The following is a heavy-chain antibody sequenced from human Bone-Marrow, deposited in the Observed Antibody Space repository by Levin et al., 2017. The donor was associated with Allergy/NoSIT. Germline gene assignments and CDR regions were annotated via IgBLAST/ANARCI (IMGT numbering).Heavy chain of an antibody. V-gene: IGHV3-53*01. J-gene: IGHJ4*02. CDR3: ARVRFPGYHGSGSYYNEYYFDS. Sequence: GGSLRLSCAASGFTVSGYYLSWVRQAPGKGLEWVSTIYDAGRTYYADSVKGRFTISRDNSKDTLYLQMNSLRADDTAVYYCARVRFPGYHGSGSYYNEYYFDSWGQGTLVTVS. CDR2: IYDAGRT. CDR1: GFTVSGYY. D-gene: IGHD3-10*01.